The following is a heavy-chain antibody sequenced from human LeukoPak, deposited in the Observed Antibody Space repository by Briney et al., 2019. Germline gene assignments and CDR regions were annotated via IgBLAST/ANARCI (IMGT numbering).Heavy chain of an antibody. V-gene: IGHV1-2*02. Sequence: ASVKVSCKASGYTFTGYYMHWVRQAPGQGLEWMGWINPNSGGTNYAQKFQGRVTMTTDTSTSTAYMELRSLRSDDTAVYYCARNYYDSSGYGSLNWFDPWGQGTLVTVSS. CDR1: GYTFTGYY. D-gene: IGHD3-22*01. CDR2: INPNSGGT. CDR3: ARNYYDSSGYGSLNWFDP. J-gene: IGHJ5*02.